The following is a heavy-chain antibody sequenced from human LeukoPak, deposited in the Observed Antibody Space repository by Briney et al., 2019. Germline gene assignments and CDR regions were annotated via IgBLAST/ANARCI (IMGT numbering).Heavy chain of an antibody. Sequence: GGSLRLSCAACGFTFSIYDMHWVRQAPGKGLEWVAFIRYDGSNKYYADSVKGRFTISRDNSKNTLYLQMNSLRAEDTAVYYCAKASYSGSYFGDYWGQGTLVTVSS. CDR2: IRYDGSNK. CDR1: GFTFSIYD. J-gene: IGHJ4*02. V-gene: IGHV3-30*02. CDR3: AKASYSGSYFGDY. D-gene: IGHD1-26*01.